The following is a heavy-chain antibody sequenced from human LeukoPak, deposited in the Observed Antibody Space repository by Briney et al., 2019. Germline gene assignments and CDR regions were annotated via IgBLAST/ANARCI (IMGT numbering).Heavy chain of an antibody. Sequence: SETLSLTCSVSGGSISSSDYYWGWIRQPPGKGLEWIGSIYYSGTTHYNPSLKSRVTISVDTSKNQFSLKLSSVTAADTAVYYCARHFPESGYYDSSGYYSADAFDIWGQGTMVTVSS. J-gene: IGHJ3*02. D-gene: IGHD3-22*01. CDR1: GGSISSSDYY. CDR3: ARHFPESGYYDSSGYYSADAFDI. CDR2: IYYSGTT. V-gene: IGHV4-39*01.